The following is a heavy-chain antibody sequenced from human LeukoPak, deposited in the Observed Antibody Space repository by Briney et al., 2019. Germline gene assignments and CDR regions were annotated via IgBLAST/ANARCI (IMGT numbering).Heavy chain of an antibody. V-gene: IGHV5-51*01. CDR1: GYSFTSYW. D-gene: IGHD3-10*01. CDR2: IYPGDSDT. J-gene: IGHJ3*02. CDR3: ARGLLWFGELFLSAFDI. Sequence: GESLKISFKGSGYSFTSYWIGWVRQMPGKGLEWMGIIYPGDSDTRYSPSFQGQVTISAAKSISTAYLQWSSLKASDTAMYYCARGLLWFGELFLSAFDIWGQGTMVTVSS.